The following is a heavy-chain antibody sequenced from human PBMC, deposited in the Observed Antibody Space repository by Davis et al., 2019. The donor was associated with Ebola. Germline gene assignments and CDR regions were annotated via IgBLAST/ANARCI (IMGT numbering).Heavy chain of an antibody. Sequence: GSLRLSCAVYGGSFSGYYWSWIRQPPGKGLEWIGEINHSGSSNYNPSLKSRVTISVDTSKNQFSLKLSSVTAADTAVYYCARDLSRDGYNSYYFDYWGQGAPVTVSS. CDR3: ARDLSRDGYNSYYFDY. CDR2: INHSGSS. D-gene: IGHD5-24*01. CDR1: GGSFSGYY. V-gene: IGHV4-34*01. J-gene: IGHJ4*02.